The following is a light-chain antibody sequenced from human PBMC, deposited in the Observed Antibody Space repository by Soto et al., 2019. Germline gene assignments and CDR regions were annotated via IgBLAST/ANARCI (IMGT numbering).Light chain of an antibody. CDR3: SSSAASNNFYFA. J-gene: IGLJ3*02. CDR1: SSDVRGYNY. Sequence: QCVLTRPASASGSPGRAGTISCTGTSSDVRGYNYVSWYQQYPGRAPKLMIYEVTKRPSGVPDRFSGSKSGNTASLTVSGLQAEDEADYSCSSSAASNNFYFAFGGGTKVTVL. V-gene: IGLV2-8*01. CDR2: EVT.